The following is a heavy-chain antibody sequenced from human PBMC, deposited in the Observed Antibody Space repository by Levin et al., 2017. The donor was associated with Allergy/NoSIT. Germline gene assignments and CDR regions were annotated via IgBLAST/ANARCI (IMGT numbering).Heavy chain of an antibody. CDR3: ARDVEDDILTGLGY. D-gene: IGHD3-9*01. Sequence: GESLKISCAASGFTFSSYGMHWVRQAPGKGLEWVAVIWYDGSNKYYADSVKGRFTISRDNSKNTLYLQMNSLRAEDTAVYYCARDVEDDILTGLGYWGQGTLVTVSS. CDR1: GFTFSSYG. J-gene: IGHJ4*02. CDR2: IWYDGSNK. V-gene: IGHV3-33*01.